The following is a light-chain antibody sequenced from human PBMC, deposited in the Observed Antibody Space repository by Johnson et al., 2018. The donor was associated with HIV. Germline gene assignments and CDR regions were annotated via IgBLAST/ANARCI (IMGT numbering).Light chain of an antibody. J-gene: IGLJ1*01. CDR1: SSNIVNNS. Sequence: QSVLTQPPSVSAAPGQKVTISCSGSSSNIVNNSVSLYQQLPGTAPKLLIYDINRRPSGIPDRFSGSKSGTSATLGIPGLQTGDEADYYCATWDRSLTIGGVFGSGTKVTVL. CDR3: ATWDRSLTIGGV. V-gene: IGLV1-51*01. CDR2: DIN.